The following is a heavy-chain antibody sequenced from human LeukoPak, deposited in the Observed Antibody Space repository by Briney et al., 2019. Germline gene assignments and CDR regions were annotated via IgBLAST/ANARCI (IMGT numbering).Heavy chain of an antibody. CDR3: ARAISYGPGYYYYYMDV. CDR2: ISSSSSTI. Sequence: GGSLRLSCAASGFTFSSYSMNWVRQAPGKGLEWVSYISSSSSTIYYADSVKGRFTISRDNAKNSPYLQMNSLRAEDTAVYYCARAISYGPGYYYYYMDVWGKGTTVTVSS. J-gene: IGHJ6*03. CDR1: GFTFSSYS. D-gene: IGHD5-18*01. V-gene: IGHV3-48*01.